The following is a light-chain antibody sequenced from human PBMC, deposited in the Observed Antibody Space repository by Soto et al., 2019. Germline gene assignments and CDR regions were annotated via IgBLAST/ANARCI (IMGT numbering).Light chain of an antibody. V-gene: IGKV1-5*01. CDR1: QTISSR. Sequence: ESRMSQSPSTLSASVRERVTITCRASQTISSRLAWYQQKPGKAPNLLIYDASNLESGAPSRFSGSGSGTEFTLTISSLQPDDFATYYCQQYNSYSRTFGQRTKADIK. CDR2: DAS. CDR3: QQYNSYSRT. J-gene: IGKJ1*01.